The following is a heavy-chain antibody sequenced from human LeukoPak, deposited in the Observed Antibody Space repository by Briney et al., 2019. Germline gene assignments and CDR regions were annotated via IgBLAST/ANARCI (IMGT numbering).Heavy chain of an antibody. Sequence: GGSLRLSCAASGFTFSNYGMHWLGQAPGKGLEWVSCIRYDGSNKFYVDSGKGRFTISRDNSKNMVYLQMNSLRDADTAVYYCAKELDHDSSGYAPTDYWGQGTLVTVSS. V-gene: IGHV3-30*02. D-gene: IGHD3-22*01. J-gene: IGHJ4*02. CDR1: GFTFSNYG. CDR2: IRYDGSNK. CDR3: AKELDHDSSGYAPTDY.